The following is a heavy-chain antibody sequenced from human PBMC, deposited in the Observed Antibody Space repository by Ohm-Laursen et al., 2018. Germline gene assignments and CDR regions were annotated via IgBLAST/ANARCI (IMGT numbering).Heavy chain of an antibody. CDR1: GGIISSHY. Sequence: SDTLSLTCTVSGGIISSHYWSWIRQPPGKGLEWIGYIYYSGSTNYNPSLKSRVTISVDTSKNQFSLKLSSVTAADTAAYYCARDPRSSPYYYYGMDVWGQGTTVTVSS. CDR2: IYYSGST. CDR3: ARDPRSSPYYYYGMDV. V-gene: IGHV4-59*11. J-gene: IGHJ6*02. D-gene: IGHD6-6*01.